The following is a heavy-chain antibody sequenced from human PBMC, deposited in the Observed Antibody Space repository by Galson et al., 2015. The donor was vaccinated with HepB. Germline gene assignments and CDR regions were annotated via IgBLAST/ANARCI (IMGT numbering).Heavy chain of an antibody. J-gene: IGHJ6*02. Sequence: SLRLSCAASGFTFSGSAMHWVRQASGKGLEWVGRVRSKANTYATAYAASVKGRFTISRDDSKNTAYLQMNSLKTEDTAVYYCTRHRLDYFGSGELYGMDVWGQGTTVTVSS. CDR3: TRHRLDYFGSGELYGMDV. D-gene: IGHD3-10*01. CDR2: VRSKANTYAT. V-gene: IGHV3-73*01. CDR1: GFTFSGSA.